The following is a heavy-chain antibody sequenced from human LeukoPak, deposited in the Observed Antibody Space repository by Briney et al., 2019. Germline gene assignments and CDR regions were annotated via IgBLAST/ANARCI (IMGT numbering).Heavy chain of an antibody. J-gene: IGHJ5*02. CDR3: ARDRLEGGIGEIGP. D-gene: IGHD6-13*01. V-gene: IGHV3-30*04. Sequence: PGGSLRLSCAASGFTFSSYAMHWVRQAPGKGLEWVAVVSSDGRNKYYTDSVKGRFTIARDNSKNTLSLQMNSLKPEDTATYHCARDRLEGGIGEIGPWGQGTLVTVSS. CDR1: GFTFSSYA. CDR2: VSSDGRNK.